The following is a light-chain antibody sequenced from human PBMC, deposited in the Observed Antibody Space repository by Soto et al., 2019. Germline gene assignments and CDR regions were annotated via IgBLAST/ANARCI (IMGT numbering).Light chain of an antibody. V-gene: IGKV3-15*01. J-gene: IGKJ3*01. CDR1: QSVSSN. CDR2: GAS. CDR3: QQYNNWSPVT. Sequence: EIVMTQSPATLSVSPGERATLSCRASQSVSSNLAWYQQKPCQAPRLLLYGASTSATGIPARFSGSGSGSEVTLTISSLQSADFAVYYCQQYNNWSPVTLGPGTKVDIK.